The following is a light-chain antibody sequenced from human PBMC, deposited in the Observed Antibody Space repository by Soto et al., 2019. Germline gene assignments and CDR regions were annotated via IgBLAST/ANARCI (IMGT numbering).Light chain of an antibody. CDR1: QSVSSN. CDR3: QHYNSYSEA. J-gene: IGKJ1*01. V-gene: IGKV3-15*01. Sequence: EIVMTQSPATLSVSPGERATLSCRASQSVSSNLAWYQQKPGQAHRLLIYGAYTRATGIPARFSGSGSGTEFTLTISSLQPDDFATYYCQHYNSYSEAFGQGTKVDIK. CDR2: GAY.